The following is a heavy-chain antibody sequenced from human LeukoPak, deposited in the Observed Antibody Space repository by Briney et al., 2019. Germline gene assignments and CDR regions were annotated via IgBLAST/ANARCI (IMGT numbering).Heavy chain of an antibody. Sequence: SETLSLTCTVSSGSISSHYWSWIRQPPGKGLEWIGYIYYSGSTNYNPSLKSRVTISIDTSKNQFSLKLSSVTTADTAVYYCARDSCSGGSCFSGWFDPWGQGTLVTVSS. J-gene: IGHJ5*02. CDR2: IYYSGST. CDR1: SGSISSHY. V-gene: IGHV4-59*11. CDR3: ARDSCSGGSCFSGWFDP. D-gene: IGHD2-15*01.